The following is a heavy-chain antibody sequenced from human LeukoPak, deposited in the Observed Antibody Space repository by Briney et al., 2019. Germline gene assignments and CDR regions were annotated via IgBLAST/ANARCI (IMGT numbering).Heavy chain of an antibody. Sequence: SETLSLTCTVSGGAISSYYWSWIRQPAGKGLEWIGRIYTSGSTNYNPSLKSRVTMSVDTSKNQSSLKLSSVTAADTAVYYCARTKGGYDSFWFDPWGQGTLVTVSS. CDR1: GGAISSYY. J-gene: IGHJ5*02. CDR2: IYTSGST. CDR3: ARTKGGYDSFWFDP. D-gene: IGHD5-12*01. V-gene: IGHV4-4*07.